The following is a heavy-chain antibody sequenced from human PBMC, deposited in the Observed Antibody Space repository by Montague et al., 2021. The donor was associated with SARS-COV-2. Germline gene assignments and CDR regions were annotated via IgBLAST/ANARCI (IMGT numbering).Heavy chain of an antibody. CDR1: GFTFGDYA. J-gene: IGHJ3*02. CDR2: ISWNSGSR. CDR3: AKDYYFGAFDI. Sequence: LSCAASGFTFGDYAMHWVRQTPGKGLEWVSGISWNSGSRGYADSVKGRFTIYRDNAKNSLYLQMNSLRTEDTAFYYCAKDYYFGAFDIWGQGTMVTVSS. D-gene: IGHD3-10*01. V-gene: IGHV3-9*01.